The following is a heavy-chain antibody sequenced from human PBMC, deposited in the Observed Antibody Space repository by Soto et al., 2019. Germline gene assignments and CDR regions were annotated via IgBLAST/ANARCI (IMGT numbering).Heavy chain of an antibody. CDR3: AKGDSYSTGNWFDP. CDR2: ISGSGSNT. Sequence: XGSLQLSCAASGFTFSSYALTWVRQTPGKGLEWVSSISGSGSNTYYADSVRGRLTVSRDNSKNTLYLQMKSLRVEDTGVYYCAKGDSYSTGNWFDPWGQGTLVTVSS. CDR1: GFTFSSYA. V-gene: IGHV3-23*01. D-gene: IGHD2-21*01. J-gene: IGHJ5*02.